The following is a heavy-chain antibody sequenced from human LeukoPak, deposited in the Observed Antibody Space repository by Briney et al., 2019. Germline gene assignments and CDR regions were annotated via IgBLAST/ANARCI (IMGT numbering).Heavy chain of an antibody. CDR2: ISAYNGNT. CDR1: GYTFSSYG. Sequence: ASVKVSCKASGYTFSSYGISWVRQAPGQGLEWMGWISAYNGNTNYAQTLQGRLTMTTDTSTSTGYMELRSLRSDDTAVYYWARDKRGITIFGVVRNNWFDPWGQGTLVTVSS. J-gene: IGHJ5*02. V-gene: IGHV1-18*01. CDR3: ARDKRGITIFGVVRNNWFDP. D-gene: IGHD3-3*01.